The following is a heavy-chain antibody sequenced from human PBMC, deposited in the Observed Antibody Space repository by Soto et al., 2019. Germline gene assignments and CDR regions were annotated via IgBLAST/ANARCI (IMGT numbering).Heavy chain of an antibody. CDR2: IYYSGST. Sequence: QVQLQESGPGLVKPSETLSLTCTVSGGSVSSATYYWSWIRQPPGKGLEWIAYIYYSGSTNYNPSLKSRVTISVATSKNQFSLKLSSVTAADTAVYYCARVPYCSGGSCYPRWFDPWGQGTLVTVSS. D-gene: IGHD2-15*01. CDR1: GGSVSSATYY. V-gene: IGHV4-61*01. J-gene: IGHJ5*02. CDR3: ARVPYCSGGSCYPRWFDP.